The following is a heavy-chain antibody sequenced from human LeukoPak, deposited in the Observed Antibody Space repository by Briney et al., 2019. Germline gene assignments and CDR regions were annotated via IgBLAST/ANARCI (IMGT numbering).Heavy chain of an antibody. CDR1: GLSITGGDFY. CDR3: ARDRESPNGWFDP. D-gene: IGHD4/OR15-4a*01. V-gene: IGHV4-30-4*01. J-gene: IGHJ5*02. Sequence: PSQTLSLTCTVSGLSITGGDFYWTWLRQPPRKALEYIGYVYFTGNTYYNPSLESRVSISLDTSRNQFSLRLTSVTAADTALYFCARDRESPNGWFDPWGQGTLVIVSS. CDR2: VYFTGNT.